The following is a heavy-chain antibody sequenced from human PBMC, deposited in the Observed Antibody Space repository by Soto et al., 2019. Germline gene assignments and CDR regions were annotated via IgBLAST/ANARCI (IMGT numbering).Heavy chain of an antibody. CDR3: AKGGRQWLVTSDFNY. J-gene: IGHJ4*01. CDR2: VFHDGRNT. D-gene: IGHD6-19*01. Sequence: VQLVESGGGGVQPGRSLRLSCAASGFTFSDYAMHWVRQAPGKGLEWVAVVFHDGRNTHYADSVKGRFTITRDSSKNTVSLEMTSLRAEDTAVYFCAKGGRQWLVTSDFNYWGHGALVTVSS. CDR1: GFTFSDYA. V-gene: IGHV3-30*18.